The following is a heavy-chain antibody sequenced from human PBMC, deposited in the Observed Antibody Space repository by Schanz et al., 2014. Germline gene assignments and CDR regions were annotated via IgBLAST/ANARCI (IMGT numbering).Heavy chain of an antibody. D-gene: IGHD3-10*01. CDR3: ASGVHGSSLQKGLQF. V-gene: IGHV3-48*01. Sequence: EVRLVESGGGLVQPGGSLRLSCEASGFDFNSYSMNWVRQVPGKGLEWLSYIATSSSTRHYADSVKGRVTISRDNAKNSVSLQMRRLRVEATAVYYCASGVHGSSLQKGLQFWGRGTLVIVSS. CDR2: IATSSSTR. CDR1: GFDFNSYS. J-gene: IGHJ1*01.